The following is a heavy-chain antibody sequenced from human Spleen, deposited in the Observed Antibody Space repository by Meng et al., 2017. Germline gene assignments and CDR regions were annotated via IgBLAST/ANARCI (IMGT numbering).Heavy chain of an antibody. CDR3: ARHKGHSYGYLYFDY. Sequence: QRRLRDSGPGLVRPSETLSLTCTVSGDSISSSNYYWGGIRQPPGKGLEWIGSMYYSGNIYYNPSLKSRVTISVDTSKNQFSLKVSSVTAADTAVFYCARHKGHSYGYLYFDYWGQGALVTVSS. CDR2: MYYSGNI. CDR1: GDSISSSNYY. D-gene: IGHD5-18*01. J-gene: IGHJ4*02. V-gene: IGHV4-39*01.